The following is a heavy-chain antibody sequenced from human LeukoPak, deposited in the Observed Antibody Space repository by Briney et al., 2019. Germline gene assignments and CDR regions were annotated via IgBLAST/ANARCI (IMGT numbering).Heavy chain of an antibody. CDR3: AKQPYSSSSSTTFDS. Sequence: GGSLILSCAASGFTFSSYAMSWVRQAPGKGLEWVSGISYSGSSVYYADSVKGRFTISRDNSKNTLYLQMNSLRAEDTAVYYCAKQPYSSSSSTTFDSWGQGTLVCVSS. J-gene: IGHJ4*02. V-gene: IGHV3-23*01. D-gene: IGHD6-6*01. CDR2: ISYSGSSV. CDR1: GFTFSSYA.